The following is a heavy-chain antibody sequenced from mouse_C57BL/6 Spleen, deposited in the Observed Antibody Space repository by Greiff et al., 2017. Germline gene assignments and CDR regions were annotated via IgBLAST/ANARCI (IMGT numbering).Heavy chain of an antibody. CDR3: ADYYGRGGGY. CDR2: IYPRSGNT. CDR1: GYTFTGYG. J-gene: IGHJ2*01. D-gene: IGHD1-1*01. V-gene: IGHV1-81*01. Sequence: QVQLQQSGAELARPGASVKLSCKASGYTFTGYGISWVKQRTGQGLEWIGEIYPRSGNTSYNEKFKGKATLTADKSSSTAYMELRSLTSEDSAVYFCADYYGRGGGYWGQGTTLTVSS.